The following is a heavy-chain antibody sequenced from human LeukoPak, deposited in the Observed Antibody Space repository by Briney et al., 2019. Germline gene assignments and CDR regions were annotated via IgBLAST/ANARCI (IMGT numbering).Heavy chain of an antibody. CDR3: SRDRYGYFDDP. V-gene: IGHV3-11*01. CDR1: GFTFSDYY. Sequence: GGSLRLSCAASGFTFSDYYMSWVRQAPGKGLEWVSYISSSGSTIYYADSVKGRFTISRDNAKNSLYLQMNSLRAQDTAVYYCSRDRYGYFDDPWGQGTLVTVSS. J-gene: IGHJ5*02. CDR2: ISSSGSTI. D-gene: IGHD5-18*01.